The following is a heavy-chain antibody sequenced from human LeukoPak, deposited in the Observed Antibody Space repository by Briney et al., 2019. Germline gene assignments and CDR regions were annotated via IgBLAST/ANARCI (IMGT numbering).Heavy chain of an antibody. J-gene: IGHJ5*02. V-gene: IGHV1-3*01. Sequence: GASVKVSCKASGYTFTSYAMHWVRQAPGQRLEWMGWINAGNGNTKYSQKFQGRVTITRDTSASTAYMELSSLRSEDTAVYYSAREVVEAVAGTGFDPWGQGTLVTVSS. D-gene: IGHD6-19*01. CDR3: AREVVEAVAGTGFDP. CDR2: INAGNGNT. CDR1: GYTFTSYA.